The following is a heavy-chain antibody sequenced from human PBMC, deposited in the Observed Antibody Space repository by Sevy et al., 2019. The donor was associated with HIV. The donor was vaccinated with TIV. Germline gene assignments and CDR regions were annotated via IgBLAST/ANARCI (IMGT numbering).Heavy chain of an antibody. V-gene: IGHV3-7*01. D-gene: IGHD3-10*01. J-gene: IGHJ3*02. Sequence: GGSLRLSCAASGFSFAWYWMSWVRQTPEKGLEWVANINQDGSEKNYVDSVKGQFTISRDNAKNSLYLQMNSLRVDDTAVYYCASKGGSRQNDAFDTWGQGTMVTVSS. CDR2: INQDGSEK. CDR3: ASKGGSRQNDAFDT. CDR1: GFSFAWYW.